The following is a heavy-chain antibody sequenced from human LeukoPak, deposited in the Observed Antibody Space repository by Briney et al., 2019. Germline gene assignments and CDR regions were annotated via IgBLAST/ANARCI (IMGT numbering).Heavy chain of an antibody. Sequence: SQTLPLTCTVSGGSISSYYWSWIRQPPGKGLEWIGYIYYSGSTNYNPSLKSRVTISVDTSKNQFSLKLSSVTAADTAVYYCARSLGMLSYYYMDVWGKGTTVTVSS. CDR2: IYYSGST. V-gene: IGHV4-59*01. D-gene: IGHD2-8*01. J-gene: IGHJ6*03. CDR3: ARSLGMLSYYYMDV. CDR1: GGSISSYY.